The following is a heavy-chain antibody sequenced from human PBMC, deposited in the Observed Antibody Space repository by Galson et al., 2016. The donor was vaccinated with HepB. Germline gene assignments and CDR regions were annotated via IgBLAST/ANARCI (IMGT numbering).Heavy chain of an antibody. D-gene: IGHD3-16*01. J-gene: IGHJ4*02. CDR2: IYYTGIT. CDR3: ASLLTRYSYASDTPSDY. V-gene: IGHV4-31*03. Sequence: TLSLTCSVSGGSISSSGYYWSWIRQRPGKGLEWIGYIYYTGITYYNPSLKSRVIISVDTSKNQFSRKLTSLTAADTAVYYCASLLTRYSYASDTPSDYWGQGTLVTVSS. CDR1: GGSISSSGYY.